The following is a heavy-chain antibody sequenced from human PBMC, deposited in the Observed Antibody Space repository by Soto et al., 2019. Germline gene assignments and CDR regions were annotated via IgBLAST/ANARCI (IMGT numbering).Heavy chain of an antibody. Sequence: QVHLQESGPGLVEPSGTLSLTCAVSGASISSSNWWSWVRQPPGKGLEWIGEIYHSGSTNYNPSLKSRVTISVDKSKNQFSLKLSSVTAADTAVYYCARCYYDSGSYCDYWGQGTLVTVSS. J-gene: IGHJ4*02. CDR3: ARCYYDSGSYCDY. CDR2: IYHSGST. D-gene: IGHD3-10*01. CDR1: GASISSSNW. V-gene: IGHV4-4*02.